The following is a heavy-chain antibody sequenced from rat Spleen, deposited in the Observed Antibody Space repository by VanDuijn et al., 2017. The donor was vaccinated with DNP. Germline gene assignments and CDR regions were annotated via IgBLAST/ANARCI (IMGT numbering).Heavy chain of an antibody. V-gene: IGHV5-22*01. D-gene: IGHD1-12*02. CDR3: VRPDYYAGSYPFF. Sequence: EVKLVESGGGLVQPGRSLKLSCATSGFTFSDYYMAWVRQAPTKGLECVAYISYDGDSTYYGDSVKGRFTISRDNAKSTLYLQMNSLRSEDMATYYCVRPDYYAGSYPFFWGPGTMVTVSS. J-gene: IGHJ1*01. CDR2: ISYDGDST. CDR1: GFTFSDYY.